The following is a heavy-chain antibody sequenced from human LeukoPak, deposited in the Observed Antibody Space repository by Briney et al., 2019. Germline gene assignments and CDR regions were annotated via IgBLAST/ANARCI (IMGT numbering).Heavy chain of an antibody. Sequence: GGSLRLSCAASGFTFTTYALHWVRQAPGKGLEWVAFISYDGSNKFYAESLKGRFTISRDNSKNTLYLQMNSLRAEDTAAYYCARDFGADYYGSGSLQVDFWGQGSLVTVSS. CDR1: GFTFTTYA. CDR2: ISYDGSNK. V-gene: IGHV3-30-3*01. J-gene: IGHJ4*02. D-gene: IGHD3-10*01. CDR3: ARDFGADYYGSGSLQVDF.